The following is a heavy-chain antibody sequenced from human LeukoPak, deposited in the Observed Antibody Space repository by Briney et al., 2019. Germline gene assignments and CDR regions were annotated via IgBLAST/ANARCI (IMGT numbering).Heavy chain of an antibody. V-gene: IGHV3-23*01. CDR1: GFTFSSYT. CDR2: ISGDGGRT. J-gene: IGHJ4*02. Sequence: PGGSLRLSCAASGFTFSSYTMNWVRQPPGKGLEWVSVISGDGGRTYYADSVKGRFTISRDNSKNTLYLQMDSLRAGDTAVYYCAKDNSYSGSVYWGQGALVTVSS. CDR3: AKDNSYSGSVY. D-gene: IGHD1-26*01.